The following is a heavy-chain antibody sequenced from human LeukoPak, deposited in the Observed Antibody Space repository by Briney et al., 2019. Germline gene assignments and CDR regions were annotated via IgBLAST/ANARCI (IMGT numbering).Heavy chain of an antibody. D-gene: IGHD7-27*01. CDR2: IIPILGIA. CDR1: GGTFSSYA. J-gene: IGHJ4*02. V-gene: IGHV1-69*04. Sequence: SVKVSCKASGGTFSSYAISWVRQAPGQGLEWMGRIIPILGIANYAQKFQGRVTITANKSTSTAYMELSSLRSEDTAVYYCARGAGGPLGGYVDYWGQGTLVTVSS. CDR3: ARGAGGPLGGYVDY.